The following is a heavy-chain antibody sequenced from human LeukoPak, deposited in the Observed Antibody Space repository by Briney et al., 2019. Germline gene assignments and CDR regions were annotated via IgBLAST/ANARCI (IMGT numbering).Heavy chain of an antibody. Sequence: GGSLRLSCAASGFTSSNYGMSWVRQAPGKGLEWVSGIGGSGGSTYYADSVKGRFTISRDNSKNTLYLQLNSLRAEDTAIYYCARDLRPGMATITGNFDYWGQGTLVTVSS. D-gene: IGHD5-24*01. CDR2: IGGSGGST. J-gene: IGHJ4*02. CDR1: GFTSSNYG. V-gene: IGHV3-23*01. CDR3: ARDLRPGMATITGNFDY.